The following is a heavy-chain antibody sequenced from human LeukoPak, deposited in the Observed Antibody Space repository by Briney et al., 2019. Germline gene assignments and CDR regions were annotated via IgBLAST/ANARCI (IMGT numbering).Heavy chain of an antibody. V-gene: IGHV4-30-2*06. CDR2: IYHSGST. Sequence: SETLSLTCAVSGGSISSGGYSWSWIRQSPGKGLEWIGYIYHSGSTYYNPSLKSRVTISVDRSKNQFSLKLSSVTAADTAVYYCARADRYGSGSLFDYWGQGTLVTVSS. CDR1: GGSISSGGYS. J-gene: IGHJ4*02. CDR3: ARADRYGSGSLFDY. D-gene: IGHD3-10*01.